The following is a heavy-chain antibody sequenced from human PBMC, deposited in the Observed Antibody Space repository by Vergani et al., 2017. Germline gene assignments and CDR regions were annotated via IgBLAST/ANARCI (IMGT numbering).Heavy chain of an antibody. V-gene: IGHV4-4*07. D-gene: IGHD4-23*01. Sequence: QVQLQESGPGLVKPSETLSLTCTVSGGSISSYYWSWIRQPSGEGLEWIVRIYTSGSTNYNPSLKSRVTMSVHTSKNQFSLKLSAVTAADTAVYYCARRTVTTVGYYYYYYCMDVWGKGTTVTVSS. CDR3: ARRTVTTVGYYYYYYCMDV. CDR1: GGSISSYY. CDR2: IYTSGST. J-gene: IGHJ6*03.